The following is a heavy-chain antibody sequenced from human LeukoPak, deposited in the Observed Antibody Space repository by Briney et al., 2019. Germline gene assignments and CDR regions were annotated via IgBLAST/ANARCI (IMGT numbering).Heavy chain of an antibody. CDR2: IKQDGSEK. V-gene: IGHV3-7*01. J-gene: IGHJ4*02. D-gene: IGHD6-6*01. CDR3: ANSYSSSSPFDY. Sequence: PGGSLRLSCAASGFTFSTYWMSWVRQAPGKGLEWVANIKQDGSEKYYVDSVKGRFTISRDNAKDSLYLQMNSLRAEDTAVYYCANSYSSSSPFDYWGQGTLVTVSS. CDR1: GFTFSTYW.